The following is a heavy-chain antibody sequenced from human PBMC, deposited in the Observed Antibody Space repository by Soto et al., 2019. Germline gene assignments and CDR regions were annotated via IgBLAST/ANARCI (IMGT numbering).Heavy chain of an antibody. CDR1: GYTFTTYG. CDR3: AREVGHMDV. D-gene: IGHD2-2*01. V-gene: IGHV1-18*04. CDR2: VSPYNGDT. J-gene: IGHJ6*02. Sequence: ASVEVSCKASGYTFTTYGGNWVRQAPGQGLEWMGWVSPYNGDTTYAQNFQGRVTMTTDTSTRTAYMELRSLRSDDTAVYYCAREVGHMDVWGQGTTVTVSS.